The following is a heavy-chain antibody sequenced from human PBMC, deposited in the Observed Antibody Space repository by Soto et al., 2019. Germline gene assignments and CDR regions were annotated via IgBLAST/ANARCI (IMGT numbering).Heavy chain of an antibody. Sequence: GGSLRLSCAASGFSFSTYSMNWVRQAPGKGLEWVSYISSSSSTVYYADSVKGRFTISRDNAKNSLYLQMNSLRDEDTAAYYCTRESTSTLGIVGAIYGDHWGQGTLVTVSS. D-gene: IGHD1-26*01. CDR2: ISSSSSTV. V-gene: IGHV3-48*02. CDR3: TRESTSTLGIVGAIYGDH. J-gene: IGHJ4*02. CDR1: GFSFSTYS.